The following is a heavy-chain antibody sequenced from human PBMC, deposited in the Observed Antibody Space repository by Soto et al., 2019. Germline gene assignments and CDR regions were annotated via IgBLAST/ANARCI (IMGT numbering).Heavy chain of an antibody. CDR2: INAGNGNT. J-gene: IGHJ2*01. Sequence: QVQLVQSGAEVKKPGASVKVSCKASGYTFTSYAMRWVRQAPGQRLEWMGWINAGNGNTKYSQKFQGRVTITRDTSASTAYMELSSLRSEDTAVYSCARGGSLYWYFDLWGRGTLVTVSS. V-gene: IGHV1-3*01. CDR3: ARGGSLYWYFDL. CDR1: GYTFTSYA. D-gene: IGHD1-26*01.